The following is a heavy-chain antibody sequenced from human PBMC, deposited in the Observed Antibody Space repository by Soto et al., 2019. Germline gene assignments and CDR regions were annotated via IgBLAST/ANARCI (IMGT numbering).Heavy chain of an antibody. V-gene: IGHV1-2*02. CDR3: ARAPTLGPTGDFDS. J-gene: IGHJ4*02. CDR1: GYTFTDYH. CDR2: ITPKSGEI. D-gene: IGHD1-26*01. Sequence: QVHLVQSGAEVKRPGDSVKVSCKASGYTFTDYHMHWVRQSPGQGLEWMARITPKSGEIYYLPKFQGRVTLTRDTSISPAYMEPTTLRFDDKAVYYCARAPTLGPTGDFDSWGRGTLANVS.